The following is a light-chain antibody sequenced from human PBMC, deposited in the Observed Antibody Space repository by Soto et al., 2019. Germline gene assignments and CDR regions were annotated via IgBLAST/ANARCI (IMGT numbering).Light chain of an antibody. CDR1: QSVSSN. CDR3: QQYINWPRT. CDR2: GAS. Sequence: EIVMTQSPATLSVSPGERATLSCRASQSVSSNVAWYQQKPGQAPRLLIYGASTRATGIPARFSGGGSGTEFTLTISSLQSEDFAVYYCQQYINWPRTFGQGTKVEIK. V-gene: IGKV3-15*01. J-gene: IGKJ1*01.